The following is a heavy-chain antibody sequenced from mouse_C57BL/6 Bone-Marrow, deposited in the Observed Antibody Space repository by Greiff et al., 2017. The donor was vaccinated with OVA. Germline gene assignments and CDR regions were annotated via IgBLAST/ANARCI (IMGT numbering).Heavy chain of an antibody. CDR2: IYPGSGST. D-gene: IGHD2-5*01. Sequence: QVQLQQPGAELVKPGASVKMSCKASGYTFTSYWITWVKQRPGQGLEWIGDIYPGSGSTNYNEKFKSKATLTVDTSSSTAYMQLSSLTSEDSAVYYGARGGYYSNFDWYFDVWGTGTTVTVSS. CDR1: GYTFTSYW. J-gene: IGHJ1*03. CDR3: ARGGYYSNFDWYFDV. V-gene: IGHV1-55*01.